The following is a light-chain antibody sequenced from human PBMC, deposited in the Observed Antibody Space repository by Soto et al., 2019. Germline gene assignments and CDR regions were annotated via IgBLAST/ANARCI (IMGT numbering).Light chain of an antibody. Sequence: QSVLTQPPSVSGAPGQRVTISCTGSSSNIGSTYDVQGYQQLPGTAPKLLIHGNTNRPSAVPDRFSASKTGTSASLAITGLQADDEADYYCQSYDDSLSVHYVFGTGTKLTVL. V-gene: IGLV1-40*01. J-gene: IGLJ1*01. CDR3: QSYDDSLSVHYV. CDR1: SSNIGSTYD. CDR2: GNT.